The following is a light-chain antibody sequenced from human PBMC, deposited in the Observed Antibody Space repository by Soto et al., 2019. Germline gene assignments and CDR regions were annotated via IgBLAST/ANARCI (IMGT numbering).Light chain of an antibody. J-gene: IGKJ1*01. V-gene: IGKV1-5*03. CDR1: QSISTW. CDR3: QQYINRWT. CDR2: KAS. Sequence: DIQMTQSPFTLSASVGDRVTITCRASQSISTWLAWYQQKPGKAPKLLIYKASSLESGVPSRFSGSGSGTEFTLTISSLQPDDLASYYCQQYINRWTFGQGTKVEIK.